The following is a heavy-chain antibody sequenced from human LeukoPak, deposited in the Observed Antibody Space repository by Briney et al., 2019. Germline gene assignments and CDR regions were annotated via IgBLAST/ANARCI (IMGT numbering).Heavy chain of an antibody. Sequence: GGSLRLSCAASGFTFSSYGMHWVRQAPGKGLEWVAVIWYDGSNKYYADSVKGRFTISRDNSKNTLYLQMNSLRAEDTAVYYCARDAAYCSSTSCYLTAGDYYYYGMDVWGQGTTVTVSS. V-gene: IGHV3-33*01. CDR3: ARDAAYCSSTSCYLTAGDYYYYGMDV. CDR2: IWYDGSNK. J-gene: IGHJ6*02. D-gene: IGHD2-2*01. CDR1: GFTFSSYG.